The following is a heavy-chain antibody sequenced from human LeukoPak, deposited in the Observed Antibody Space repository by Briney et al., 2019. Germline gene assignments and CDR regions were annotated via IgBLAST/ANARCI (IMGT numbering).Heavy chain of an antibody. CDR1: GFDFSFTW. V-gene: IGHV3-15*01. J-gene: IGHJ6*03. CDR2: IKSKTDGGTT. D-gene: IGHD4-17*01. CDR3: ARDEDYGDYPGYYYYMDV. Sequence: MPGGSLRLSCAASGFDFSFTWMSWVRQAPGKGLELVGRIKSKTDGGTTDYAAPVKGRFTISRDDSKNTLYLQMNSLRAEDTAVYYCARDEDYGDYPGYYYYMDVWGKGTTVTVSS.